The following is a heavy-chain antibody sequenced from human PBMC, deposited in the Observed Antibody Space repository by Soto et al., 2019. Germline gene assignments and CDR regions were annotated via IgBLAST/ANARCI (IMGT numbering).Heavy chain of an antibody. D-gene: IGHD2-2*01. CDR2: ISAYNGNT. CDR3: ARATGYCSSTSCLYYYYGMDV. CDR1: GYTFTSYG. Sequence: ASVKVSCKASGYTFTSYGISWVRQAPGQGLEWMGWISAYNGNTNYAQKLQGRVTMTTDTSTSTAYMELRSLRSDDTAVYYCARATGYCSSTSCLYYYYGMDVWGQGTTVTVSS. V-gene: IGHV1-18*04. J-gene: IGHJ6*02.